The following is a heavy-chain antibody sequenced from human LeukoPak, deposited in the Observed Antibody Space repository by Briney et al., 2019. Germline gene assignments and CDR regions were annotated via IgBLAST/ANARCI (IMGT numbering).Heavy chain of an antibody. CDR3: ARFRIAAAVPFYFDS. Sequence: GGSLRLSCAASGFTFSSYAMSWVRQAPGKGLEWVSAIIGSGDSIFYADSVKGRFTISRDNSRDTVSLQMNSLRVEDTAVYYCARFRIAAAVPFYFDSWGQGALVTVSS. CDR1: GFTFSSYA. V-gene: IGHV3-23*01. CDR2: IIGSGDSI. J-gene: IGHJ4*02. D-gene: IGHD6-13*01.